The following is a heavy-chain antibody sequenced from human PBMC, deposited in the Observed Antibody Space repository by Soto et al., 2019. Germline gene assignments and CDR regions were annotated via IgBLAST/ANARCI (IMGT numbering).Heavy chain of an antibody. V-gene: IGHV1-8*01. CDR3: ARGDLVSGYSGSWWFYYYYMDV. D-gene: IGHD6-13*01. CDR1: GYTFTSYD. J-gene: IGHJ6*03. Sequence: ASVKVSCKASGYTFTSYDINWVRQATGQGLERMGWMNPNSGNTGYAQKFQGRVTMTRNTSISTAYMELSSLRSEDTAVYYCARGDLVSGYSGSWWFYYYYMDVWGKGTTVTVSS. CDR2: MNPNSGNT.